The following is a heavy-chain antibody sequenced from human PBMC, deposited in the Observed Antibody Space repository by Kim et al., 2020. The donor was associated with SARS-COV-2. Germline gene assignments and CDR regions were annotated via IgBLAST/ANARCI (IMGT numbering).Heavy chain of an antibody. D-gene: IGHD3-9*01. J-gene: IGHJ6*02. CDR3: AKVSYYDILTGYYNYYYYGMDV. CDR1: GFTFSSYG. V-gene: IGHV3-30*18. CDR2: ISYDGSNK. Sequence: GGSLRLSCAASGFTFSSYGMHWVRQAPGKGLEWVAVISYDGSNKYYADSVKGRFTISRDNSKNTLYLQMNSLRAEDTAVYYCAKVSYYDILTGYYNYYYYGMDVWGQGTTVTVSS.